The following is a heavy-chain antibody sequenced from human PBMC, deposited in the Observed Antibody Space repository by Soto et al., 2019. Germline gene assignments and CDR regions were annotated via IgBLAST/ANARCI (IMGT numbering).Heavy chain of an antibody. Sequence: SLRISCASSGLNLSSYLMHLVRQAPGRGLVWVSRINSDGSSTSYADAVKGRFTISRDNAKNTLYLQMNSLRAEDTAVYYCARDPTYFYDSSGYYDYWGQGP. V-gene: IGHV3-74*01. CDR2: INSDGSST. CDR3: ARDPTYFYDSSGYYDY. J-gene: IGHJ4*02. D-gene: IGHD3-22*01. CDR1: GLNLSSYL.